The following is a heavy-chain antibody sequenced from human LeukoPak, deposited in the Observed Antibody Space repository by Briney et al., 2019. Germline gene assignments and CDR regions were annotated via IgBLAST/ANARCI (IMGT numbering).Heavy chain of an antibody. J-gene: IGHJ4*02. CDR2: IKQDGSEK. D-gene: IGHD3-10*01. CDR3: ARDNSRFGELGTLDY. V-gene: IGHV3-7*01. Sequence: GGSLRLSCAASGFTFSNYAMSWVRQAPGKGLEWVANIKQDGSEKYYVDSVKGRFTISRDNAKNSLYLQMNSLRAEDTAVYYCARDNSRFGELGTLDYWGQGTLVTVPS. CDR1: GFTFSNYA.